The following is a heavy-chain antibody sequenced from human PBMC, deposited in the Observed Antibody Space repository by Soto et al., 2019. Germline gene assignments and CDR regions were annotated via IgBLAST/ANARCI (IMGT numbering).Heavy chain of an antibody. Sequence: EVQLVEAGGGLVQPGGSLRLSCAASGFTFSNYWMNWVRQAPGKGLEWVSRINSDGSTTNYADSVKGRFTIFRHNAKNTLYLQLNSLRAEYTALYYCARGYSSGPDYWGQGTLVTVSS. V-gene: IGHV3-74*01. CDR3: ARGYSSGPDY. CDR2: INSDGSTT. CDR1: GFTFSNYW. D-gene: IGHD6-19*01. J-gene: IGHJ4*02.